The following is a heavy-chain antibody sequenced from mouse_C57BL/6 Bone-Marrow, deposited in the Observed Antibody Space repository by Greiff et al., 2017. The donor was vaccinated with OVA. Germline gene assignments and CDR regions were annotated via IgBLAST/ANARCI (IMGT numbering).Heavy chain of an antibody. CDR3: AQREYDGNYSWGFEV. D-gene: IGHD2-3*01. Sequence: QVQLQQPGAELVMPGASVKLSCKASGYTFTSYWMHWVKQRPGQGLEWIGEIDPSDSYTNYNQKFKGKSTLTVDKSSSTAYMQLSSLTSEDAAVYYCAQREYDGNYSWGFEVWGTGTTVTVSP. V-gene: IGHV1-69*01. CDR1: GYTFTSYW. CDR2: IDPSDSYT. J-gene: IGHJ1*03.